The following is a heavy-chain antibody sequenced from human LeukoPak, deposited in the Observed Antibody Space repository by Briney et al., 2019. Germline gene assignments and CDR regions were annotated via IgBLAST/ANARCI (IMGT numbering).Heavy chain of an antibody. CDR2: IDPKSGGT. CDR1: GYTFTGYY. CDR3: ARDGEGGPYYFDS. Sequence: ASVKVSCKASGYTFTGYYLHWARQAPGQGLEWMGRIDPKSGGTNYAQKFQGRVTMTRDTSISTAYMELNRLRSDDTAVYYCARDGEGGPYYFDSWGQGTLVTVSS. J-gene: IGHJ4*02. V-gene: IGHV1-2*06. D-gene: IGHD3-10*01.